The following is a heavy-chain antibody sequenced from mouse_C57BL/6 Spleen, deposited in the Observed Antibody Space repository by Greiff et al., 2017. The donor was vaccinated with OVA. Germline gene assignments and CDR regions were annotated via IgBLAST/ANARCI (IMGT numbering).Heavy chain of an antibody. CDR3: ARQDYGHFAY. J-gene: IGHJ3*01. CDR1: GFTFSDYG. CDR2: ISSGSSTI. V-gene: IGHV5-17*01. D-gene: IGHD1-1*02. Sequence: EVQLVESGGGLVKPGGSLKLSCAASGFTFSDYGMHWVRQAPEKGLEWVAYISSGSSTIYYADTVKGRFTIARDNAKNTLFLQMTSLRSEDTAMYYCARQDYGHFAYWGQGTLVTVSA.